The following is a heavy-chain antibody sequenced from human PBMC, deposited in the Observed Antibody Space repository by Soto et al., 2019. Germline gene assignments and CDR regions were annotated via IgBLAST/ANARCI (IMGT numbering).Heavy chain of an antibody. D-gene: IGHD3-9*01. CDR2: IFSNDEK. CDR3: ARAAGYDILTGYYDY. CDR1: GFSLSNARMG. Sequence: HVTLKESGPVLVKPTETLTLTCTVSGFSLSNARMGVSWIRQPPGKALEWLAHIFSNDEKSYSTSLKSRLTISKDTSKSQVVLTMTNMDPVDTATDYCARAAGYDILTGYYDYWGQGTLVTVSS. J-gene: IGHJ4*02. V-gene: IGHV2-26*01.